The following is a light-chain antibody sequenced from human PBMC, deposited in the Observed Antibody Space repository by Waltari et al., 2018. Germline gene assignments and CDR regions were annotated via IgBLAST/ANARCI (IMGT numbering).Light chain of an antibody. J-gene: IGLJ2*01. CDR1: SSDVGIFNL. CDR3: CSYGGSSTFVI. V-gene: IGLV2-23*02. CDR2: QVS. Sequence: QSALTQPASVSGSPGQSITISCTGTSSDVGIFNLVSWYQQHPNKAPKLMIYQVSKRPSGLSNRFSGSKSGNTASLTISGLQAEDEAEYYCCSYGGSSTFVIFGGGTKLTVL.